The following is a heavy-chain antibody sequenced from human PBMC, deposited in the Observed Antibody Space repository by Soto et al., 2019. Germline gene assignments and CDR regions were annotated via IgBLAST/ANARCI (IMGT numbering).Heavy chain of an antibody. J-gene: IGHJ6*02. CDR3: ARGGGSDGFSPDYGMDV. CDR2: ISYDGSNK. Sequence: GGSLRLSCAASGFTFSSYAMHWVRQAPGKGLEWVAVISYDGSNKYYADSVKGRFTISRDNSKNTLYLQMNSLRAEDTAVYYCARGGGSDGFSPDYGMDVWGQGTTVTVSS. V-gene: IGHV3-30-3*01. CDR1: GFTFSSYA. D-gene: IGHD5-18*01.